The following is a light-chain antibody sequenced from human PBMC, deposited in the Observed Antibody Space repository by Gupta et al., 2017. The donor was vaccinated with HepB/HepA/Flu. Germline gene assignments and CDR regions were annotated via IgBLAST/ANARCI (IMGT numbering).Light chain of an antibody. Sequence: QSVLTQPPSASGPPGPRVTISCSGSSSNIGSNTVNWYQQLPATAPKLLIDSNNQRPSGVPDRFSGYKSGTSASRGTSGLQSEEEADDYCAAWVDRMTGSVFGGGTKMTVL. CDR2: SNN. CDR3: AAWVDRMTGSV. CDR1: SSNIGSNT. V-gene: IGLV1-44*01. J-gene: IGLJ2*01.